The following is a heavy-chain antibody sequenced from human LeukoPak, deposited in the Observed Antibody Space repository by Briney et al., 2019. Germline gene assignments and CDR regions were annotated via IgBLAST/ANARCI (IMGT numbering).Heavy chain of an antibody. CDR2: IIPIFGTA. J-gene: IGHJ4*02. V-gene: IGHV1-69*13. Sequence: SVKVSCKASGGTFSSYAISWVRQAPGQGLEWMGGIIPIFGTANYAQKFQGRVTITADESTSTAYMELSSLRSEDTAVYYCARGSYSSSWSPGGFDYWGQGTLVTVSS. CDR1: GGTFSSYA. CDR3: ARGSYSSSWSPGGFDY. D-gene: IGHD6-13*01.